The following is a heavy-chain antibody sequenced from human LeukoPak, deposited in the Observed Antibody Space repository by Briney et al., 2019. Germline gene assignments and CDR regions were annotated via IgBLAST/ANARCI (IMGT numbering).Heavy chain of an antibody. CDR3: ARASYYDSSGLDY. CDR1: GFTFSSYW. D-gene: IGHD3-22*01. Sequence: GGSLRLSCVASGFTFSSYWMSWVRQAPGKGLEWVANIKQDGSEKYYVDSVKGRFTISRDNAKNSLYLQMNSLRAEDTGVYYCARASYYDSSGLDYWGQGTLVTVSS. CDR2: IKQDGSEK. J-gene: IGHJ4*02. V-gene: IGHV3-7*01.